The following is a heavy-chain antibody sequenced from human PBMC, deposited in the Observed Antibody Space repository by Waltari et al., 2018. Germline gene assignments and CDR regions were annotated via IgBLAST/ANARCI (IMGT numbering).Heavy chain of an antibody. Sequence: ELQLVESGGGLVQPGGSLRLSCAASGFTFASYAMNWVRQAPGEGVGWVSGSSGSGGSTYYADSVKGRFTISRDNSESTLYLQMNSLRAEDTAVYYCAKSGLQSSGFGYFFDYWGQGTLVTVSA. J-gene: IGHJ4*02. CDR2: SSGSGGST. CDR3: AKSGLQSSGFGYFFDY. CDR1: GFTFASYA. V-gene: IGHV3-23*04. D-gene: IGHD3-3*01.